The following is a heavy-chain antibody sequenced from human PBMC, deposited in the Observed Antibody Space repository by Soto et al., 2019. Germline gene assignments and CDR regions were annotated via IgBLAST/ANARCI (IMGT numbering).Heavy chain of an antibody. CDR1: GGSFSGYY. D-gene: IGHD6-13*01. CDR3: ARRRGQQLATGP. Sequence: QVQLQQWGAGLLKPSETLSLTCAVYGGSFSGYYWSWIRQPPGKGLEWIGEINHSGSTNYNPSLNGPLTISVDTAKNQFPLKLSSVTAADTAVYYCARRRGQQLATGPWGQGTLVTVSS. J-gene: IGHJ5*02. CDR2: INHSGST. V-gene: IGHV4-34*01.